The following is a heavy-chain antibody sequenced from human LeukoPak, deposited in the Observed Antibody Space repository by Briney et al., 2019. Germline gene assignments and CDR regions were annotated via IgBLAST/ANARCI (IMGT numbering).Heavy chain of an antibody. CDR2: IYYSGST. Sequence: PSETLSLTCTVSGGSISSYYWSWIRQPPGKGLEWIGYIYYSGSTNYNPSLKSRVTISVDTSKNQFSLKLSSVTAADTAVYYCARGTLRYFDWHHFDYWGQGTLVTVSS. V-gene: IGHV4-59*01. J-gene: IGHJ4*02. CDR1: GGSISSYY. CDR3: ARGTLRYFDWHHFDY. D-gene: IGHD3-9*01.